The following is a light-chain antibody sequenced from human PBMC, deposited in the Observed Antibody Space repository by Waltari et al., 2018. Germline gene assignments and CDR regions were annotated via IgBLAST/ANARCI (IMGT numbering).Light chain of an antibody. CDR3: QQFGGSFPCS. V-gene: IGKV3-20*01. Sequence: EIVLTQSPGILSLSPGQRATLSCRASQTVMSSYLAWYQQKPGQPPRLLIYATSTRATGVPERFSGSGSGTDFTLTISRLEPEDFAVYYCQQFGGSFPCSFGRGTKLDIK. J-gene: IGKJ2*04. CDR2: ATS. CDR1: QTVMSSY.